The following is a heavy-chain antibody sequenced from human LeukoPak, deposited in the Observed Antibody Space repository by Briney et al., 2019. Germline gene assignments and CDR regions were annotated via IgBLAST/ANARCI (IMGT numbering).Heavy chain of an antibody. Sequence: SETLSLTCTVSGGSISSDYWSWIRQPPGKGLEWIGYIYYSGSTNYNPSLKSRVTISVDTSKNQFSLKLSSVTAADTAVYYCARDLELWGQGTLVTVSS. D-gene: IGHD2/OR15-2a*01. CDR1: GGSISSDY. CDR2: IYYSGST. J-gene: IGHJ4*02. V-gene: IGHV4-59*01. CDR3: ARDLEL.